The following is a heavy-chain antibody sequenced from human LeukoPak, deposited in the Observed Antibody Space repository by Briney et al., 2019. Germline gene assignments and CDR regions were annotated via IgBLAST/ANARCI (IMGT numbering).Heavy chain of an antibody. V-gene: IGHV4-59*01. D-gene: IGHD2-2*02. CDR2: IYYNGST. Sequence: PSETLSLTCTVSGDSTSNYYWSWIRQPPGKGLEWIGYIYYNGSTNYNPSLKSRVTISVDTSKNQFSLKLSSATAADTAVYYCARRYCSSTNRYRRNDILFDYWGQGTLVTVSS. CDR1: GDSTSNYY. CDR3: ARRYCSSTNRYRRNDILFDY. J-gene: IGHJ4*02.